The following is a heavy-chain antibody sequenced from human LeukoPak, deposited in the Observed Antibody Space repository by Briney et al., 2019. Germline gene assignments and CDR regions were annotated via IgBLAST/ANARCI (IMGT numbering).Heavy chain of an antibody. CDR2: VSGSGGAT. J-gene: IGHJ6*02. CDR1: GFSFSSYA. Sequence: GGSLRLSCAASGFSFSSYAMTWVRQAPGRGLEWVSTVSGSGGATYYADSVKGRFTISRDNSKNTLYLQMNSLRAEDTAVYYCAKDASQYYYYGMDVWGQGTTVTVSS. V-gene: IGHV3-23*01. CDR3: AKDASQYYYYGMDV.